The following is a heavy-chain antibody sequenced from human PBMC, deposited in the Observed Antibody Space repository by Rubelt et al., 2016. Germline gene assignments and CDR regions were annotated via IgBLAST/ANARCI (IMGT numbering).Heavy chain of an antibody. J-gene: IGHJ4*02. V-gene: IGHV1-2*02. Sequence: QVQLVQSGAEVKKPGASVKVSCKASGYTFTGYYMHWVRQAPGQGLEWMGWINPNSGGTNYAQKFQGRVTMTRDTSISTAYMERSRLRSDDTAVDYCARFAIGGHSSGYLFDYWGQGTLVTVSS. CDR1: GYTFTGYY. CDR3: ARFAIGGHSSGYLFDY. D-gene: IGHD3-22*01. CDR2: INPNSGGT.